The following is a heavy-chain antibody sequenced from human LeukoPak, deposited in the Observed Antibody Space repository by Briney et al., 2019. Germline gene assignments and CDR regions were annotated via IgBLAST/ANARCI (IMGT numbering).Heavy chain of an antibody. J-gene: IGHJ6*02. D-gene: IGHD3-16*01. CDR2: ISYDGSNK. CDR1: GFTFSSYG. V-gene: IGHV3-30*03. CDR3: ARVPFLYDYVSYGMDV. Sequence: GGSLRLSCAASGFTFSSYGMHWVRQAPGKGLEWVAVISYDGSNKYYADSVKGRFTISRDNSKNTLYLQMNSLRAEDTAVYYCARVPFLYDYVSYGMDVWGQGTTVTVSS.